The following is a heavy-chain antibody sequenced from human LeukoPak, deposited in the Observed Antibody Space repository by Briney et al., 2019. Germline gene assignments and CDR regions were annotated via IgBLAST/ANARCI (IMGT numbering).Heavy chain of an antibody. CDR1: GFTFSSFW. Sequence: GGSLRLSCAASGFTFSSFWMHWVRQAPGKGLVWVSCINGAGGGAYYADSVKGRFTISRDDSRNTLHLQMNSLRAEDTAMYFCAKDAVAANGVWDWYDPWGQGTLVTVSS. J-gene: IGHJ5*02. D-gene: IGHD1-26*01. CDR3: AKDAVAANGVWDWYDP. CDR2: INGAGGGA. V-gene: IGHV3-74*01.